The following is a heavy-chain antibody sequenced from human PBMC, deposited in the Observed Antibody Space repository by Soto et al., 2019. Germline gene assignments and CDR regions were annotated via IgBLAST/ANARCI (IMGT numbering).Heavy chain of an antibody. Sequence: PSETLSLTCAVSGGSISSSNWWSWVRQPPGKGLEWIGEIYHSGSTNYNPSLKSRVTISVDKSKNQFSLKLSSVTAADTAVYYCARGRPGTTGYYYYYGMDVWGQGTTVTVSS. V-gene: IGHV4-4*02. CDR3: ARGRPGTTGYYYYYGMDV. CDR2: IYHSGST. D-gene: IGHD1-1*01. CDR1: GGSISSSNW. J-gene: IGHJ6*02.